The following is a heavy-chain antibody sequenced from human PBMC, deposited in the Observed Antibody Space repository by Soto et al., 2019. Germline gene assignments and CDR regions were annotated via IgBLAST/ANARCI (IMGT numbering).Heavy chain of an antibody. CDR1: GYTFTSYA. D-gene: IGHD6-13*01. CDR3: AGGGGYSSSWYTH. V-gene: IGHV1-3*01. CDR2: INAGNGNT. J-gene: IGHJ4*02. Sequence: QVQLVQSGAEVKKPGASVKVSCKASGYTFTSYAMHWVRQAPGQRLERMGWINAGNGNTKYLQKFQGRVTITRDTSTSTAYMELSSLRSEDTAVYYCAGGGGYSSSWYTHWGQGTLVTVSS.